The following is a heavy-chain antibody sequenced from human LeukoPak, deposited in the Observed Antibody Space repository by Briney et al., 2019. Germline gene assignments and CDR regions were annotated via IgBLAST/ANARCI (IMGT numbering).Heavy chain of an antibody. CDR1: GFTFSNYW. Sequence: GGSLRLSCATSGFTFSNYWMHWVRQAPRRGLVWVSRISTDGRTTYYADSVKGRFTISRDNAKNTVNLQMNSLRAEDTAVYYCAGSGAGGYWGQGTLVTVSS. D-gene: IGHD3-10*01. CDR2: ISTDGRTT. CDR3: AGSGAGGY. J-gene: IGHJ4*02. V-gene: IGHV3-74*01.